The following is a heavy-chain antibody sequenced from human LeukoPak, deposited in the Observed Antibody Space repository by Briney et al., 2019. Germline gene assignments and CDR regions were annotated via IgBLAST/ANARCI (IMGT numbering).Heavy chain of an antibody. Sequence: PGGSLRLSCAASGFTFSSYSMNWVRQAPGKGLEWVSSISSSSSYIYYADSVKGRFTISRDNAKNSLYLQMNSPSAEDTAVYYCARDLSPSRAMVLDYWGQGTLVTVSS. D-gene: IGHD5-18*01. CDR3: ARDLSPSRAMVLDY. CDR2: ISSSSSYI. J-gene: IGHJ4*02. V-gene: IGHV3-21*01. CDR1: GFTFSSYS.